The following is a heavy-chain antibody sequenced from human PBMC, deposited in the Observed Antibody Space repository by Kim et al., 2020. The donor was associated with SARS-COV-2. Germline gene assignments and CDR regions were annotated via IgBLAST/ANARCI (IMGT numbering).Heavy chain of an antibody. J-gene: IGHJ6*02. D-gene: IGHD6-19*01. CDR2: ISSSSSTI. V-gene: IGHV3-48*02. Sequence: GGSLRLSCAASGFTFSSYSMNWVRQAPGKGLEWVSYISSSSSTIYYADSVKGRFTISRDNAKNSLYLQMNSLRDEDTAVYYCERELQWLGIFVGMDVWGQGTTVTASS. CDR3: ERELQWLGIFVGMDV. CDR1: GFTFSSYS.